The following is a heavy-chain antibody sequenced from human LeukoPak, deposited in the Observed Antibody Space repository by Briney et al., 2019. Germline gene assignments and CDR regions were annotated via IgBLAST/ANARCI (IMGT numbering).Heavy chain of an antibody. V-gene: IGHV1-18*01. Sequence: ASVKVSCKASGYTFTSYGISWVRQAPGQGLEWMGWIIAYNGNTNYAQKLQGRVTMTTDTSTSTAYMELRSLRSDDTAVYYCARDKRRGYSSIFDYWGQGTLVTVSS. D-gene: IGHD5-18*01. CDR2: IIAYNGNT. CDR1: GYTFTSYG. CDR3: ARDKRRGYSSIFDY. J-gene: IGHJ4*02.